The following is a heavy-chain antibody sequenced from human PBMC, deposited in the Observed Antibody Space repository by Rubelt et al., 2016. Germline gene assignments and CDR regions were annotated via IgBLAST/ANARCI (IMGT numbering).Heavy chain of an antibody. CDR3: ARGNYDRSGYLDY. CDR2: IWWDGSNK. J-gene: IGHJ4*02. Sequence: GGLVKPGRSLRISCTSSGFNFAEFAMNWFRQAPGKGLEWVAVIWWDGSNKYYADSVKGRFTVSRDNSRNTVYLQMNSLRDEDTAVYYCARGNYDRSGYLDYWGQGTLVTVSS. V-gene: IGHV3-33*01. CDR1: GFNFAEFA. D-gene: IGHD3-22*01.